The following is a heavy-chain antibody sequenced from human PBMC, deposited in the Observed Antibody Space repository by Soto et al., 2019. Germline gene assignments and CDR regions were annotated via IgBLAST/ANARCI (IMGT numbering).Heavy chain of an antibody. Sequence: SGPTLVNPTQTLTLTCTFSGFSLTTSGVGVGWIRQPPGKALEWLALIFWNDDERYSPSLKSRLTITKDTSKNQVVLTMTNMDPVDTATYYCADLNTRGYYFDYWGQGALVTVSS. CDR2: IFWNDDE. CDR3: ADLNTRGYYFDY. V-gene: IGHV2-5*01. CDR1: GFSLTTSGVG. J-gene: IGHJ4*02.